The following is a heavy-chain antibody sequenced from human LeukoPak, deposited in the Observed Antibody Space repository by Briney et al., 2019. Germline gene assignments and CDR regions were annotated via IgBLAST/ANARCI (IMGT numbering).Heavy chain of an antibody. J-gene: IGHJ6*03. CDR3: AREYSNWGANYYYYYMDV. CDR1: GGTFSSYA. CDR2: IIPIFGTA. Sequence: GASVKVSCKASGGTFSSYAISWVRQAPGQGLEWMGRIIPIFGTANYAQKFQGRVTITTDESTSTAYMELSSLRSEDTAVYYGAREYSNWGANYYYYYMDVWGKGTTVTVSS. V-gene: IGHV1-69*05. D-gene: IGHD4-11*01.